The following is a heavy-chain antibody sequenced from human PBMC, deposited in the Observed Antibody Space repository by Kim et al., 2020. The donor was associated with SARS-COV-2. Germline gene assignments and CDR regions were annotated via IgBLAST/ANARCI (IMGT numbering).Heavy chain of an antibody. D-gene: IGHD3-10*01. V-gene: IGHV4-39*01. CDR2: IYYSGST. CDR3: ARLQYYGSGSYPHATYVDY. J-gene: IGHJ4*02. Sequence: SETLSLTCTVSGGSISSSSYYWGWIRQPPGKGLEWIGSIYYSGSTYYNPSLKSRVTISVDTSKNQFSLKLSSVTAADTAVYYCARLQYYGSGSYPHATYVDYWGQGTLVTVSS. CDR1: GGSISSSSYY.